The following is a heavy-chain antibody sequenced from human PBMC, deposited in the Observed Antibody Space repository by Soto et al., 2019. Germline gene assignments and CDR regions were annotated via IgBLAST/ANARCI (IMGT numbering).Heavy chain of an antibody. CDR2: IIPIFGTA. D-gene: IGHD3-22*01. CDR3: ASHYDSSGYYYRGLDY. J-gene: IGHJ4*02. CDR1: GGTFSSYA. Sequence: QVQLVQSGAEVKKPGSSVKVSCKASGGTFSSYAISWVRLAPGQGLEWMGGIIPIFGTADYAQKFQGRVTITADESTSTGNMELSSLRSEDTAVYYCASHYDSSGYYYRGLDYWGQGTLVTVSS. V-gene: IGHV1-69*12.